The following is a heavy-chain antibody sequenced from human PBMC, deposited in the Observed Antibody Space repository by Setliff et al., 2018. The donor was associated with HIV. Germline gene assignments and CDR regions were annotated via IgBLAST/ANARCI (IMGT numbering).Heavy chain of an antibody. CDR3: ARGRNYGVNRPFDY. CDR2: IIPIFGPT. D-gene: IGHD4-17*01. V-gene: IGHV1-69*13. J-gene: IGHJ4*02. CDR1: EGTFSSYA. Sequence: SVKVSCKASEGTFSSYAISWVRQAPGQGLEWMGGIIPIFGPTNYAQKFQGRVTITADESTTTAYMELSSLRSEDTAVYYCARGRNYGVNRPFDYWGQGTLVTVSS.